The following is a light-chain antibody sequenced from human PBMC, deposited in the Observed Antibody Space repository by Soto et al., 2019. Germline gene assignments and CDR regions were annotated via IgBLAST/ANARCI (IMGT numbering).Light chain of an antibody. CDR3: QKYNHHWT. V-gene: IGKV1-5*01. J-gene: IGKJ1*01. Sequence: DIQMTQSPATLSASVGDRVTLTCRASQSVSRCLAWYQQKPGQAPKLLIYDASTLETGIPARFSGSGSGTAFTISIRSPQDDAFENCYWQKYNHHWTFGQGTKLDI. CDR2: DAS. CDR1: QSVSRC.